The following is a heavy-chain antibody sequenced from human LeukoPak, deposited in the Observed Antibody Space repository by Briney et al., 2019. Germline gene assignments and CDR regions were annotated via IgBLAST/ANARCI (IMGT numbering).Heavy chain of an antibody. CDR2: ISSSSSYI. J-gene: IGHJ4*02. CDR1: GFTFSSYS. CDR3: AREVLVLTDFDY. V-gene: IGHV3-21*01. Sequence: GGSLRLSCAASGFTFSSYSMNWVRQAPGKGLEWVSSISSSSSYIYYADSVKGRFTISRDNAKNSLYLQMNSRRAEDTAVYYCAREVLVLTDFDYWGQGTLVTVSS. D-gene: IGHD4/OR15-4a*01.